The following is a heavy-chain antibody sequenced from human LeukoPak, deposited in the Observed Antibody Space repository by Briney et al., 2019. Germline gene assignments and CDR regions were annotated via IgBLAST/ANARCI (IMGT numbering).Heavy chain of an antibody. CDR3: AEIVGATIGY. J-gene: IGHJ4*02. CDR2: IYYSGST. D-gene: IGHD1-26*01. V-gene: IGHV4-39*01. Sequence: SETLSLTCTVPGGSISSSSYCWGWIRQPPGKGLEWIGSIYYSGSTYYNPSLKSRVTISVDTSKNQFSLKLSSVTAADTAVYYCAEIVGATIGYWGQGTLVTVSS. CDR1: GGSISSSSYC.